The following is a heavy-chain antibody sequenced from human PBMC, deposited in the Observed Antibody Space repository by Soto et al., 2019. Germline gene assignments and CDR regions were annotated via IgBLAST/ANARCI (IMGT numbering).Heavy chain of an antibody. D-gene: IGHD3-22*01. J-gene: IGHJ3*02. CDR1: GFTFSSYG. Sequence: QVQLVESGGGVVQPGRSLRLSCAASGFTFSSYGMHWVRQAPGKGLEWVAVIWYDGSNKYYADSVKGRFTISRDNSKNTLYLQMNSLRAEDTAVYYCARDTNYYDSSGYYRSDAFDIWGQGTMVTVSS. CDR2: IWYDGSNK. V-gene: IGHV3-33*01. CDR3: ARDTNYYDSSGYYRSDAFDI.